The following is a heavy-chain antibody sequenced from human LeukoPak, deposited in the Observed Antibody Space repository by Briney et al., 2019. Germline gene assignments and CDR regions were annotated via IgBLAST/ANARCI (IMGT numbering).Heavy chain of an antibody. V-gene: IGHV4-39*07. D-gene: IGHD3-10*01. J-gene: IGHJ6*03. CDR3: ARVLRGSGKVYYYYMDV. Sequence: GSLRLSCAASGFSFSFSNMNWVRQAPGKGLEWVGSIYYSGSTYYNPSLKSRVTISVDTSKNQFSLKLSSVTAADTAVYYCARVLRGSGKVYYYYMDVWGKGTTVTVSS. CDR1: GFSFSFSN. CDR2: IYYSGST.